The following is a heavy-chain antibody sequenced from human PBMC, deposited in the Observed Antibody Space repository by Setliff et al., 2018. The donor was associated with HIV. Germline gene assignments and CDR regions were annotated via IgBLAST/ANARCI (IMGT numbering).Heavy chain of an antibody. J-gene: IGHJ3*02. D-gene: IGHD2-8*01. Sequence: GASVKVSCKASGYTFTGYYIHWVRQAPGQGLEWMGRIIPNSGGTNYAQKFQGTVTMTRDTSISTAYMELSRLRSDDTAVYYCASKVYCTNGVCLDAFDIWGQGTKVTVSS. CDR3: ASKVYCTNGVCLDAFDI. CDR1: GYTFTGYY. V-gene: IGHV1-2*06. CDR2: IIPNSGGT.